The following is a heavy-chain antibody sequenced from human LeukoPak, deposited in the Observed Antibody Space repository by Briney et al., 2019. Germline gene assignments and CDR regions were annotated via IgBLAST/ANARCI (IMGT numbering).Heavy chain of an antibody. J-gene: IGHJ4*02. Sequence: GASVKVSCKASGYTVTKFGISWVRQAPGQGLEWLGWISAYNGQTHYAQKFQGRVTMTTDSSTNTAYMDLLSLRSDDTAVYYCARESNYYDTRGYQTYYFDCWGQGTLVTVSS. CDR3: ARESNYYDTRGYQTYYFDC. CDR1: GYTVTKFG. D-gene: IGHD3-22*01. V-gene: IGHV1-18*01. CDR2: ISAYNGQT.